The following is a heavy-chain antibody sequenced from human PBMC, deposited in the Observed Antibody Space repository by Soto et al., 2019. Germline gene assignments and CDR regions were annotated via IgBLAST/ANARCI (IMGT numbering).Heavy chain of an antibody. J-gene: IGHJ5*02. V-gene: IGHV1-69*13. D-gene: IGHD3-3*01. CDR3: ARVRSRFLERLAWFDP. Sequence: SVKVSCKASGGTFSSYAISWVRQAPGQGLEWMGGIIPIFGTANYAQKFQGRVTITADESTSTAYMELSSLRSEDTAVYYCARVRSRFLERLAWFDPWGQGTLVTVSS. CDR1: GGTFSSYA. CDR2: IIPIFGTA.